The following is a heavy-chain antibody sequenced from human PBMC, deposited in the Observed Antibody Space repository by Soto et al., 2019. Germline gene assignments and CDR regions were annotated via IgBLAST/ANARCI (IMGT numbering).Heavy chain of an antibody. CDR3: ARHLDGDYSFDF. J-gene: IGHJ4*02. CDR1: GGSINSYY. CDR2: IYSSGTT. Sequence: SETLSLTCTVSGGSINSYYWSWIRQAPGKGLEWIGYIYSSGTTKNNPSLKNRVTLSVDTSRNEISLKMTSVTATDMAVYYCARHLDGDYSFDFWGQGTLVTVSS. D-gene: IGHD4-17*01. V-gene: IGHV4-59*08.